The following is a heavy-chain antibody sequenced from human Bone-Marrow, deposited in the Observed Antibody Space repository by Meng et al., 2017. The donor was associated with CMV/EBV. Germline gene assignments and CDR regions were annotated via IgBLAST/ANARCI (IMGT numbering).Heavy chain of an antibody. CDR2: INPNSGGT. J-gene: IGHJ6*02. CDR3: ARYAPGEWYQLLYPFGSYGYYYYGMDV. D-gene: IGHD2-2*02. Sequence: SVKVSCKASGYTFTGYYMHWVRQAPGQGLEWMGWINPNSGGTNYAQKFQGRVTRTRDTSISTAYTELSRLRSDDTAVYYCARYAPGEWYQLLYPFGSYGYYYYGMDVWGQGTTVTVSS. CDR1: GYTFTGYY. V-gene: IGHV1-2*02.